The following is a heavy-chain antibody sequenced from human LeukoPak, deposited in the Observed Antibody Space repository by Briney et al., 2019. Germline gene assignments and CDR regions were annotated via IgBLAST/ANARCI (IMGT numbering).Heavy chain of an antibody. CDR2: ISWNSGSI. J-gene: IGHJ4*02. V-gene: IGHV3-9*01. CDR3: ARRVVPAAPPDY. CDR1: GFTFDDYA. Sequence: GGSLRLSCAASGFTFDDYAMHWVRQAPGKGLEWVSGISWNSGSIGYADSVKGRFTISRDNAKNSLYLQMNSLRAEDTAVYYCARRVVPAAPPDYWGQGTLVTVSS. D-gene: IGHD2-2*01.